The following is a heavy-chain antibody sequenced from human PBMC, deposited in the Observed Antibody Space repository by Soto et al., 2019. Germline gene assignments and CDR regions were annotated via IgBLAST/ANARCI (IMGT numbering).Heavy chain of an antibody. V-gene: IGHV4-39*07. J-gene: IGHJ5*02. D-gene: IGHD6-19*01. Sequence: SETLSLTCTVSGGSISNSSYYWGWIRQPPGKGLEWIGSIYYSGSTYYNPSLKSRVTISVDKSKNQFSLKLSSVTAADTAVYYCAGSSGWYGPLSWFDPWGQGTLVTVSS. CDR3: AGSSGWYGPLSWFDP. CDR2: IYYSGST. CDR1: GGSISNSSYY.